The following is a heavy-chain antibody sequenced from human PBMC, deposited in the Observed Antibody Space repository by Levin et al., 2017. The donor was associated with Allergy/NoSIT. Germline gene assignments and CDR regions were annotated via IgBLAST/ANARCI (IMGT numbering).Heavy chain of an antibody. D-gene: IGHD3-16*02. CDR3: ASRTYRD. V-gene: IGHV4-39*01. CDR2: SYYDGST. Sequence: PSETLSLTCTVSGASISGSSYYWGWIRQPPGKGLEWIGSSYYDGSTYYSPSLKSRITVSVDTSKNQFSLKVKSVTAAETAIYYCASRTYRDWGQGIFVTVAS. J-gene: IGHJ4*02. CDR1: GASISGSSYY.